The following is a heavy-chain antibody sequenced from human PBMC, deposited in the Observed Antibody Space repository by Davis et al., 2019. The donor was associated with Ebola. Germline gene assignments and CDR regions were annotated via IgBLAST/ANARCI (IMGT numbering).Heavy chain of an antibody. J-gene: IGHJ3*02. V-gene: IGHV3-21*01. D-gene: IGHD3-22*01. CDR3: ARGGYYDSSGYSHAAFDI. CDR2: ISSSSYYI. Sequence: GGSLRLSCAASGFTFSSYSMNWVRQAPGKGREWVSSISSSSYYIYYADTLKGRFNISRDNAKNSLYLQVKSLRAEDTAVYYCARGGYYDSSGYSHAAFDIWGPGTMVTVSS. CDR1: GFTFSSYS.